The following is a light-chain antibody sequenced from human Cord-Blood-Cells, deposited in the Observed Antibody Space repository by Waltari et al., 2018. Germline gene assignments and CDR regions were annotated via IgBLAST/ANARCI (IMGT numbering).Light chain of an antibody. CDR1: RSDVGGYNY. CDR3: SSYTSSSTYV. J-gene: IGLJ1*01. CDR2: EVS. V-gene: IGLV2-14*01. Sequence: QSALTQPASVSGSPGQSLTISCPGTRSDVGGYNYVSWYQQHPGKAPKLMIYEVSNRPSGVSNRFSGSKSGNTASLTISGLQAEDEADYYCSSYTSSSTYVFGTGTKVTVL.